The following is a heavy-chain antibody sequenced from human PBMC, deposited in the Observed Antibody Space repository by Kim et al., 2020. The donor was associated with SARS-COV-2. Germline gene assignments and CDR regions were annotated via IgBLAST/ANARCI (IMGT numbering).Heavy chain of an antibody. V-gene: IGHV1-2*04. CDR1: GYTFTGYY. D-gene: IGHD6-19*01. Sequence: ASVKVSCKASGYTFTGYYMHWVRQAPGQGLEWMGWINPNSGGTNYAQKFQGWVTMTRDTSISTAYMELSRLRSDDTAVYYCARFGGSSSSSGWYDRDDAFDIWGQGTMVTVSS. CDR3: ARFGGSSSSSGWYDRDDAFDI. J-gene: IGHJ3*02. CDR2: INPNSGGT.